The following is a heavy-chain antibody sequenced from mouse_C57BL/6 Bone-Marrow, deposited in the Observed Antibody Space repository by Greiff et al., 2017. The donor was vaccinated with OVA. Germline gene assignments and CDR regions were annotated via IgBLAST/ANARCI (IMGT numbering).Heavy chain of an antibody. CDR2: IYPRSGNT. CDR1: GYTFTSYG. Sequence: VKLMESGAELARPGASVKLSCKASGYTFTSYGISWVKQRTGQGLEWIGEIYPRSGNTYYNEKFKGKATLTADKSSSTAYMELRSLTSEDSAVYFCAPIYYYGSSHFAYWGQGTLVTVSA. V-gene: IGHV1-81*01. J-gene: IGHJ3*01. CDR3: APIYYYGSSHFAY. D-gene: IGHD1-1*01.